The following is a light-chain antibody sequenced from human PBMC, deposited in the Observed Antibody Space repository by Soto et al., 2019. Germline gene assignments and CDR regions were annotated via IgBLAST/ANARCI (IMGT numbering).Light chain of an antibody. Sequence: EIVLTQSPATLSVSPGERATLSCRASQSVSSYLAWYQQKPGQAPRLLIYYISTRATGIPARFSGSGSGTEFTLTISSLQSEDSAVYYCQQHNHWPHTFGQGTQVDIK. V-gene: IGKV3D-15*01. CDR2: YIS. CDR3: QQHNHWPHT. CDR1: QSVSSY. J-gene: IGKJ1*01.